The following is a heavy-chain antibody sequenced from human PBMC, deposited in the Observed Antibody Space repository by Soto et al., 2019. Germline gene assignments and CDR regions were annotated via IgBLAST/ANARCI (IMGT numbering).Heavy chain of an antibody. CDR3: ARDPSDDILTGYYKAYYYYYGMDV. Sequence: ASVKVSCKASGYTFTSYGISWVRQAPGQGLEWMGWISAYNGNTNYAQKLQGRVTMTTDTSTSTAYMELRSLRSDDTAVYYCARDPSDDILTGYYKAYYYYYGMDVWGQGTTVTVSS. V-gene: IGHV1-18*01. CDR1: GYTFTSYG. CDR2: ISAYNGNT. J-gene: IGHJ6*02. D-gene: IGHD3-9*01.